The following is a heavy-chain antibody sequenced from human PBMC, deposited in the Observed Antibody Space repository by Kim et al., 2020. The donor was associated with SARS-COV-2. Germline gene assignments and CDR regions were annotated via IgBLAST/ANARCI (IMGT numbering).Heavy chain of an antibody. CDR2: IVGTA. V-gene: IGHV1-69*01. J-gene: IGHJ4*02. Sequence: IVGTANYAQKFQGRVTITADESTSTAYMELSSLRSEDTAVYYCARDLDGYWGQGTLVTVSS. CDR3: ARDLDGY.